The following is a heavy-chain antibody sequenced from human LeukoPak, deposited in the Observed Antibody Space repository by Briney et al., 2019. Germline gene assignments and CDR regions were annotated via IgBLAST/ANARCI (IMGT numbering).Heavy chain of an antibody. J-gene: IGHJ5*02. D-gene: IGHD3-22*01. CDR2: IYYSGST. CDR1: GGSISSGGYY. V-gene: IGHV4-31*03. CDR3: ARLGKSSGYYFRDWFDP. Sequence: SETLSLTCTVSGGSISSGGYYWSWIRQHPGKGLEWIGYIYYSGSTYYNPSLKSRVTISVDRSKNQFSLKLSSVTAADTAVYYCARLGKSSGYYFRDWFDPWGQGTLVTVSS.